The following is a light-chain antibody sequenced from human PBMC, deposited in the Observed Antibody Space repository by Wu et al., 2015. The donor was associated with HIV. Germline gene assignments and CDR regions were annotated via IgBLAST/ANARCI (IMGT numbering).Light chain of an antibody. Sequence: DIQMTQSPSTLSAPVGDRVTITCRASQIVLNYLAWYQQKTGRAPKLLISETSRLESGVPSRFSGSGSGTEFTLTISSLQPDDFATYYCQQYITSPRTFGLGTKVEVK. V-gene: IGKV1-5*03. CDR2: ETS. J-gene: IGKJ1*01. CDR3: QQYITSPRT. CDR1: QIVLNY.